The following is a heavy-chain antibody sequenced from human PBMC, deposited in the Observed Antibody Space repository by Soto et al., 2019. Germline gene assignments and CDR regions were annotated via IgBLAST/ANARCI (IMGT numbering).Heavy chain of an antibody. V-gene: IGHV4-39*01. D-gene: IGHD2-15*01. CDR3: ARHGGDIVVVVAVFDY. J-gene: IGHJ4*02. Sequence: SETLSLTCTVSGGSISSSSYYWGWIRQPPGKGLEWIGSIYYSGSTYYNPSLKSRVTISVDTSKNQFSLKLSSVTAADTAVYYCARHGGDIVVVVAVFDYWGQGTLVTVSS. CDR2: IYYSGST. CDR1: GGSISSSSYY.